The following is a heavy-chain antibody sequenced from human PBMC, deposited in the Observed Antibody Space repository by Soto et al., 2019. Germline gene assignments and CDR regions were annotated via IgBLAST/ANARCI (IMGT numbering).Heavy chain of an antibody. CDR1: GGSFSGYY. D-gene: IGHD6-6*01. V-gene: IGHV4-34*01. Sequence: SETLSLTCAVYGGSFSGYYWSWIRQPPGKGLEWIGEINHSGSTSYNPSLKSRVTISVDTSKNQFSLKLSSVTAADTAVYYCARVGREDSSSSGRNPRYYYYYYGMDVWGQGTTVTVSS. CDR2: INHSGST. J-gene: IGHJ6*02. CDR3: ARVGREDSSSSGRNPRYYYYYYGMDV.